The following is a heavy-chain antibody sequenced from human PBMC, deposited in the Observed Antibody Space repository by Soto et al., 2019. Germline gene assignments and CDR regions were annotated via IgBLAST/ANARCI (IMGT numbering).Heavy chain of an antibody. J-gene: IGHJ2*01. Sequence: ASVKVSCKVSGYIFTDYYVYWVQQAPGKGLEWMGFLDPEDGETMYAEKFQGRITITADTSTETAYKELSSLRSEDTAVYYCATASSIGGRLWYFDLWGRGTLVTVSS. CDR1: GYIFTDYY. CDR2: LDPEDGET. D-gene: IGHD6-6*01. V-gene: IGHV1-69-2*01. CDR3: ATASSIGGRLWYFDL.